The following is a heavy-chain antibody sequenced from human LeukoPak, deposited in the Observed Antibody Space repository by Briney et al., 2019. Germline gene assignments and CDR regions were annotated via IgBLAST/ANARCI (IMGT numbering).Heavy chain of an antibody. CDR3: ARVPVDTAMVINYGMDV. Sequence: SETLSLTCTVSGGSISSYYWSWIRQPPGKGLEWIGYIYYSGSTNYNPSLKSRVTISVDTSKNQFSLKLSSVTAADTAAYYCARVPVDTAMVINYGMDVWGQGTTVTVSS. V-gene: IGHV4-59*01. D-gene: IGHD5-18*01. CDR1: GGSISSYY. J-gene: IGHJ6*02. CDR2: IYYSGST.